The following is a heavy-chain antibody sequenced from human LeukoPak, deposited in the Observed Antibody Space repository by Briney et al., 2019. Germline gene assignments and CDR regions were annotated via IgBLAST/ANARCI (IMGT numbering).Heavy chain of an antibody. D-gene: IGHD3-10*01. J-gene: IGHJ4*02. CDR3: ARGLLWFGAYSPNFDY. CDR2: ISSSGSTI. Sequence: GGSLRLSCAASGYTFSSYEMNWVRQAPGKGLEWVSYISSSGSTIYYADSVKGRFTISRDDAKNSLYLQMNSLRAEDTAVYYCARGLLWFGAYSPNFDYWGQGTLVTVSS. V-gene: IGHV3-48*03. CDR1: GYTFSSYE.